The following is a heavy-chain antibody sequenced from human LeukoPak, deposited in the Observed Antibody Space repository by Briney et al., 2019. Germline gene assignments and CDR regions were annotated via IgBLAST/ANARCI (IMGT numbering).Heavy chain of an antibody. D-gene: IGHD1-26*01. Sequence: GSLRLPCSVSGIPLKEYCMHWVRQAPGKGLEWVATIWHDGSPTMYADSAKGRFTISRDDSKNMLYLQMNSLRAEDTAEYYCVTHYKWDLLVHAFDFWGQGTRVTVSS. J-gene: IGHJ3*01. CDR1: GIPLKEYC. V-gene: IGHV3-33*01. CDR3: VTHYKWDLLVHAFDF. CDR2: IWHDGSPT.